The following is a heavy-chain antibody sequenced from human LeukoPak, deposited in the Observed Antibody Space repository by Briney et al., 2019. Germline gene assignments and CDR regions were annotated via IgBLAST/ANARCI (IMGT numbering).Heavy chain of an antibody. D-gene: IGHD4-11*01. CDR3: ATGSNLAGRWYYYYGMDV. CDR1: GFTFSNAW. CDR2: IKSKTDGGTT. J-gene: IGHJ6*02. Sequence: PGGSLRLSCAASGFTFSNAWMSWVRQAPGKGLEWVGRIKSKTDGGTTNYAAPVKGRFTTSRDDSKNTLYLQMNSLKTEDTAVYYCATGSNLAGRWYYYYGMDVWGQGTTVTVSS. V-gene: IGHV3-15*01.